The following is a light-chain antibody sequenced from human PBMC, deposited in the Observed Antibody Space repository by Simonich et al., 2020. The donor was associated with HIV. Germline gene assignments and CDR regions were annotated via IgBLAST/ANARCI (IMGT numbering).Light chain of an antibody. Sequence: NFMLTQPHSVSESPGKTVTISCTRSSGRIASNYVQWYQQRPGSAPTTVISEDNQRPSGVPDRFSGSIDSSSNSASLTISGLKTEDEADYYCQSYDSSNQVFGGGTKLTVL. J-gene: IGLJ3*02. V-gene: IGLV6-57*03. CDR1: SGRIASNY. CDR3: QSYDSSNQV. CDR2: EDN.